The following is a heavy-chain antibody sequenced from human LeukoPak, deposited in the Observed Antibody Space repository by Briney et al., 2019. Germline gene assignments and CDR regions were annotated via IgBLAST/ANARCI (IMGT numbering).Heavy chain of an antibody. V-gene: IGHV3-23*01. CDR1: GFTLSHYA. Sequence: PGGSLRLSCSMSGFTLSHYAMSWVRQAPGKGLEWVSTIGGGGGSTDYTDSVKGRFTISRDNSKNSLYLQMDSLRAEDTAVYYCASRSGSYHWGQGTLVTVSS. CDR2: IGGGGGST. CDR3: ASRSGSYH. J-gene: IGHJ5*02. D-gene: IGHD1-26*01.